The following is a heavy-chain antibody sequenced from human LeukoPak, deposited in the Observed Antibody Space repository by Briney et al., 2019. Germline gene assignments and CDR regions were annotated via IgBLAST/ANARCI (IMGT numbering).Heavy chain of an antibody. V-gene: IGHV4-31*03. CDR1: GGSISSGGSY. CDR2: IYYSGST. CDR3: ASSTYCSGGSCYSENAFDI. J-gene: IGHJ3*02. Sequence: SETLSLTCTVSGGSISSGGSYWSWIRQHPGKGLEWIGYIYYSGSTSYNPSLKSRVTISLDTSKNQFSLKLSSVTAADTAVYYCASSTYCSGGSCYSENAFDIWGQETMVTVSS. D-gene: IGHD2-15*01.